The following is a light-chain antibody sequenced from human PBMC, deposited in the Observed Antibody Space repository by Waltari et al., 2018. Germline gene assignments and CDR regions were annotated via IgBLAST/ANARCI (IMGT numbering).Light chain of an antibody. CDR3: QQNYNTPWTVGQGTKWT. CDR2: AAS. Sequence: DIQMTQSPSSLSASVGDRITITCRASQTISNYINWYQQKPGKAPELLIYAASRLQSGVPSRFSGSGSGTDFTLTISSLQPEDFATYYCQQNYNTPWTVGQGTKWTFGQGTKVEVK. CDR1: QTISNY. J-gene: IGKJ1*01. V-gene: IGKV1-39*01.